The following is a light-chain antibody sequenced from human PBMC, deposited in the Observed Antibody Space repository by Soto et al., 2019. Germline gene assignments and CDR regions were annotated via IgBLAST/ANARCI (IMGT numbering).Light chain of an antibody. CDR1: QSITRY. J-gene: IGKJ5*01. V-gene: IGKV1-39*01. Sequence: DIQMTQSPSSLSASVGDRVTIACRASQSITRYLNWYQQKPGKAPNLLISAASSLQSGVPSRFGGSGSGTDFTLSISSLQPEDFATYYCQQSYSTPITFGQGTRLEIK. CDR2: AAS. CDR3: QQSYSTPIT.